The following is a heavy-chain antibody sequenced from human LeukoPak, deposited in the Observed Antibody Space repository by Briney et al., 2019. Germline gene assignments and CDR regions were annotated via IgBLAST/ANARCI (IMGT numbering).Heavy chain of an antibody. CDR3: ASGSYSNWFDP. D-gene: IGHD1-26*01. CDR2: IKQDGSEK. CDR1: GFTFSSYW. V-gene: IGHV3-7*01. Sequence: GGSLRLSCAASGFTFSSYWMSWVRQAPGKGREWVANIKQDGSEKYYVDSVKGRFTISRDNAKNSLYLQMNRLRAEDTAVYYCASGSYSNWFDPWGEGTLVTVSS. J-gene: IGHJ5*02.